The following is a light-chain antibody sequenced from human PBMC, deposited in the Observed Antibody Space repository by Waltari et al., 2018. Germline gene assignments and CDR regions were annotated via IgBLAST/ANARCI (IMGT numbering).Light chain of an antibody. V-gene: IGKV2-30*01. CDR1: ESLVASDGNTY. CDR2: KVS. CDR3: MQGIHRPWT. J-gene: IGKJ1*01. Sequence: DVVMTQSPLSLSVTLGQSASISCRSSESLVASDGNTYFNWFQQRPGQSPRRLLYKVSNRDSGVPDRFSGSGSGTDFTLRSTRVEAGDVGVYYCMQGIHRPWTFGQGTKVEIK.